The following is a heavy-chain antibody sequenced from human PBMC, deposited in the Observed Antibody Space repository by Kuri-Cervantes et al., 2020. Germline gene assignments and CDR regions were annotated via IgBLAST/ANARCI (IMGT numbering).Heavy chain of an antibody. J-gene: IGHJ4*02. CDR2: IKQDGSEK. CDR3: ARDGFDL. CDR1: GFTFSSYW. Sequence: GESLKISCAASGFTFSSYWMSWVRQAPGKGLEWVANIKQDGSEKYYVDSVKGRFTISKDNSKNSLYLQLNTLRTEDTAFYYCARDGFDLWGLGILVTVSS. V-gene: IGHV3-7*03.